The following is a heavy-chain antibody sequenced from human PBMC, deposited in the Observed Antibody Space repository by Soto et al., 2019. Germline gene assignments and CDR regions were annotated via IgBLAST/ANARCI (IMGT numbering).Heavy chain of an antibody. V-gene: IGHV3-33*01. CDR3: ARDSGDHTSRWTDAFDI. J-gene: IGHJ3*02. Sequence: GGSLRLSCAASGFTFSNYGMHWVRQAPGKGLEWVAVIWYDGSKTYFADSVEGRFTISKDNSKNTLFLQMNSLRAEDTAVYYCARDSGDHTSRWTDAFDIWGQGTMVTVSS. CDR2: IWYDGSKT. CDR1: GFTFSNYG. D-gene: IGHD6-13*01.